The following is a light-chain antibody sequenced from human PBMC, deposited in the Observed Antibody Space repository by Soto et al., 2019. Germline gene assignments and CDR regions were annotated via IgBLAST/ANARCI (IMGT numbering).Light chain of an antibody. CDR1: SRDVGGYNL. J-gene: IGLJ2*01. CDR3: CARADTSTVL. CDR2: EGT. Sequence: ALTQPASVSGSPGQSIIISCTGTSRDVGGYNLFSWYQQYPDKAPKLMIYEGTKRPSGVSNRFSGSWSGNTASLTISGLQAEDEADYYCCARADTSTVLFGGGTKLTVL. V-gene: IGLV2-23*01.